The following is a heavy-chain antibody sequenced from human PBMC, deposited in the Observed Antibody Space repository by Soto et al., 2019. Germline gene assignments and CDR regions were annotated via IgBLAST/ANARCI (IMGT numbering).Heavy chain of an antibody. D-gene: IGHD2-15*01. CDR2: IYWDVDT. V-gene: IGHV2-5*02. CDR1: GFSLRTGGVG. CDR3: APRNVEVVGGSTNTFDS. Sequence: QISLKESGPTLVKPTQPLTLTCTFSGFSLRTGGVGVGWLRQPPGKALEWLALIYWDVDTRYRPSLQSILTVTADSSYTQVVLDMSSMGPEDTATYFCAPRNVEVVGGSTNTFDSWGQGALVTVSS. J-gene: IGHJ4*02.